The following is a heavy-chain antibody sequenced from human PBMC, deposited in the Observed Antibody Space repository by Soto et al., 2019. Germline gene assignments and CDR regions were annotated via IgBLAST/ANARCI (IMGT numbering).Heavy chain of an antibody. CDR2: IIPIFGTA. Sequence: QVQLVQSGAEVKKPGSSVKVSCKASGGTFSSYAISWVRQAPGQGLEWMGGIIPIFGTANYAQKFQGRVTITADESTSTAYMELSSLRSEDTAVYYCARAYSGGSPTIYWYFDLWGRGTLVTVSS. CDR1: GGTFSSYA. D-gene: IGHD2-15*01. V-gene: IGHV1-69*12. CDR3: ARAYSGGSPTIYWYFDL. J-gene: IGHJ2*01.